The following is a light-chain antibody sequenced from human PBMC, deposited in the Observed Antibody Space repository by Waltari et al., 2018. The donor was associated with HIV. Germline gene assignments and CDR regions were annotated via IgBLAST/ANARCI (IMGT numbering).Light chain of an antibody. CDR1: QDISYY. J-gene: IGKJ2*01. V-gene: IGKV1-33*01. Sequence: DIQMTQSPSSLSASVGDRVTITCQASQDISYYLNWYQQKPGQAPKLLIYDASHLEIGVPSRFSGSGSGTDFTFTISSLQSEDIATYYCQEYDNLPMYTFGQGTKVEIK. CDR3: QEYDNLPMYT. CDR2: DAS.